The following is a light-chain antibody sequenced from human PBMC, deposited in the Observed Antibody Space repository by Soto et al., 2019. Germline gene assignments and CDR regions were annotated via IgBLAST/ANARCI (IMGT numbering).Light chain of an antibody. Sequence: DIQMTQSPATLSASVGDRVTITCRASQSISSWLAWYQQKPGKVPKLLIDDASSLESGVPSMFSGSGSGTEFPLTSSSLQPDDFATYYRQHYKTYPSTFGQGTQVEIK. CDR3: QHYKTYPST. J-gene: IGKJ1*01. CDR1: QSISSW. CDR2: DAS. V-gene: IGKV1-5*01.